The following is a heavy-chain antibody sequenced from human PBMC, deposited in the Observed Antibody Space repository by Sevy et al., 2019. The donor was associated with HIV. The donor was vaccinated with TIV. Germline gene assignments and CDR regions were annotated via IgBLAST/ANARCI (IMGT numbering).Heavy chain of an antibody. CDR1: GFTFSTYS. D-gene: IGHD6-19*01. Sequence: GGSLRLSCAASGFTFSTYSMNWVCQAPGKGLEWVSCISSTSSYIDYAYSVKGRFTISRDNAKNSLYLQMNNLRAEDTAVYYCARDYNSGWRKFNLFDPWGQGTLVTVSS. J-gene: IGHJ5*02. V-gene: IGHV3-21*01. CDR3: ARDYNSGWRKFNLFDP. CDR2: ISSTSSYI.